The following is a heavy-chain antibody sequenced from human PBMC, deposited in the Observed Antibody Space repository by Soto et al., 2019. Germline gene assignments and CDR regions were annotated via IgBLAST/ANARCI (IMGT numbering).Heavy chain of an antibody. V-gene: IGHV3-33*01. CDR1: GFSFRNYG. J-gene: IGHJ3*01. D-gene: IGHD6-19*01. Sequence: QEQLVASGGGVVQPGRSLRLSCAASGFSFRNYGIQWVRQALGKGLDWVAVIWYDGSKRYYAESVRGRFTISRANSGNTVPLQMDRLRAEETAVNYVVRGWGSGVHNSCLDVWGQATKV. CDR3: VRGWGSGVHNSCLDV. CDR2: IWYDGSKR.